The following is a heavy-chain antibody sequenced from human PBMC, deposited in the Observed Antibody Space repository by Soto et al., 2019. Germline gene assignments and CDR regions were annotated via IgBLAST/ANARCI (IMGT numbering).Heavy chain of an antibody. CDR3: ARGRFRRTWFDP. D-gene: IGHD3-16*01. CDR1: GYTFTNYD. CDR2: MNPDSGNT. Sequence: QVQLVQSGAEVKKPGASVKVSCKASGYTFTNYDIHWVRQATGKGLEWMGWMNPDSGNTGQSKQFQGRVTMTRDTPISTAYMEMSSLRSEDTAVYYCARGRFRRTWFDPWGQGTLVTVSS. J-gene: IGHJ5*02. V-gene: IGHV1-8*01.